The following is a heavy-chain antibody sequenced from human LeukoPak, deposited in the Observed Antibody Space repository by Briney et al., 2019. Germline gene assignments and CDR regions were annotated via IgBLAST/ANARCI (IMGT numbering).Heavy chain of an antibody. J-gene: IGHJ4*01. Sequence: HPGGALRLSCRFSGFTLSSYAMIWVRQAPGKGVGWISGISSDGDRTFYADAVNGRFPVSRDNSKNTLYLQLSTLRADDTAVYYCAKRTPYTGSSQSFDYWGQGTLVTVSS. CDR3: AKRTPYTGSSQSFDY. CDR1: GFTLSSYA. D-gene: IGHD1-26*01. V-gene: IGHV3-23*01. CDR2: ISSDGDRT.